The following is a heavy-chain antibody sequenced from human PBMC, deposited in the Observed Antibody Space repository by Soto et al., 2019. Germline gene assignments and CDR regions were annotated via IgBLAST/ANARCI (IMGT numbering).Heavy chain of an antibody. Sequence: TLSLTCAVSDGSSSRGGYSWGWIRQARGKGLEWIGYIYHRGSTYYNPSRKSLVTIAVARSKNQFSLKLSSVTAADVAVYYGARDQGEFSDGYGACDIRGKGIIVT. V-gene: IGHV4-30-2*01. CDR1: DGSSSRGGYS. CDR2: IYHRGST. J-gene: IGHJ3*02. CDR3: ARDQGEFSDGYGACDI. D-gene: IGHD3-16*02.